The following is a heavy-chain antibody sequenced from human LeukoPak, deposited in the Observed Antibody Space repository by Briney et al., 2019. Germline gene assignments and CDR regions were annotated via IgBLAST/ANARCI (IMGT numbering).Heavy chain of an antibody. J-gene: IGHJ4*02. Sequence: GGSLRLSCAASGFTFSSYWMHWVRQAPGKGLVWVSRIHSDGSSTTYADSVKGRFTISRDNAKNTLYLQMNSLRAEDTAVYYCARDQLYCTGGTCYFDYWGQGTLVTVSS. D-gene: IGHD2-8*02. V-gene: IGHV3-74*01. CDR3: ARDQLYCTGGTCYFDY. CDR1: GFTFSSYW. CDR2: IHSDGSST.